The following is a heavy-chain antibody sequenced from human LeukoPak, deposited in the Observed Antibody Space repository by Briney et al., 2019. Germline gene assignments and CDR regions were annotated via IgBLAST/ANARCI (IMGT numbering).Heavy chain of an antibody. CDR1: DSTFSTYD. CDR2: INPAGNT. Sequence: GGPRSLPWPASDSTFSTYDWHWVGQPTGKGLEGVQIINPAGNTWYPGSVKGRFTISRENAKNSLTLQMNSLRVGDTAVYYCARAKMPGIQTAGRVNYFEFWGQGTLVTVSS. J-gene: IGHJ4*02. CDR3: ARAKMPGIQTAGRVNYFEF. V-gene: IGHV3-13*01. D-gene: IGHD6-13*01.